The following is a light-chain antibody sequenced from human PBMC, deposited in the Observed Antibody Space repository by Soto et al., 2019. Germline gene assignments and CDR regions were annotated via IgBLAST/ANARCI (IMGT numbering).Light chain of an antibody. CDR3: QQYNNWPRYT. V-gene: IGKV3-15*01. CDR1: HSGSGS. J-gene: IGKJ2*01. Sequence: EIELTQSPGTLSVSPGERATLSCRATHSGSGSLAWYQQKPGRPPRLLIHSASTRATGIPARFRGSGSGTDFTLTISSLQSEDFAVYYCQQYNNWPRYTFGQGTRLEIK. CDR2: SAS.